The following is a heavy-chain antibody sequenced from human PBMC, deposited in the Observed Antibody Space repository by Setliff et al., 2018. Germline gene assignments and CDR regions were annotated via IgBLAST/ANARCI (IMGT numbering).Heavy chain of an antibody. J-gene: IGHJ4*02. CDR2: ISPSGT. V-gene: IGHV4-61*09. Sequence: SETLSLTCNVSGVSIGSDDYYWSWMRQPPGKGMEWIGHISPSGTNFNPSFRSRVSMSADTFKNQYSLELTSLTATDTAVYYCARGRLLYVGDSHYFDTCGQGTLVTVSS. CDR1: GVSIGSDDYY. CDR3: ARGRLLYVGDSHYFDT. D-gene: IGHD4-17*01.